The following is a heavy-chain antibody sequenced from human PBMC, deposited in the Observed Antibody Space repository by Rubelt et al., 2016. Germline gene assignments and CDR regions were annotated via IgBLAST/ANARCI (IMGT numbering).Heavy chain of an antibody. J-gene: IGHJ3*02. Sequence: QLQLQESGPGLVKPSETLSLTCTVSGGSISSSSYYWGWIRQPPGKGLEWIGYIYYSGSTSYNPSLRSRVTISVDTTKNQFALRLSSVTAADTAVYYCAREELGIGDAFDIWGQGTMVTVSS. CDR3: AREELGIGDAFDI. CDR1: GGSISSSSYY. V-gene: IGHV4-61*05. CDR2: IYYSGST. D-gene: IGHD7-27*01.